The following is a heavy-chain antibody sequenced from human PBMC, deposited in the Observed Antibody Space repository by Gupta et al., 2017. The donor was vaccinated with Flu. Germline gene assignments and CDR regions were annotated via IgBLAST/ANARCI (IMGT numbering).Heavy chain of an antibody. J-gene: IGHJ2*01. V-gene: IGHV3-21*01. CDR3: ARDHSSSVWHFGNCYFDL. CDR2: ISSTSTYI. D-gene: IGHD6-19*01. Sequence: HWVRQAPGKVLEWVSSISSTSTYIYYADSLKCLVTISRDNAKNALYRQVNILRADDTAIYYCARDHSSSVWHFGNCYFDLWGRGTLVTASS.